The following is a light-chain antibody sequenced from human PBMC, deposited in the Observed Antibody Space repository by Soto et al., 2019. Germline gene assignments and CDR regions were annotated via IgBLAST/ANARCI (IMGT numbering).Light chain of an antibody. CDR1: SSDVGGYNY. CDR3: SSYTSSSTVV. CDR2: EVS. J-gene: IGLJ2*01. Sequence: QSALTQPASVSGSPGQSITISCTGTSSDVGGYNYVSWYQQIPGKAPKLMIYEVSNRPSGVSNRFSGSKSGNTASLTISGLQAEDEADYYCSSYTSSSTVVFGGGTKLTVL. V-gene: IGLV2-14*01.